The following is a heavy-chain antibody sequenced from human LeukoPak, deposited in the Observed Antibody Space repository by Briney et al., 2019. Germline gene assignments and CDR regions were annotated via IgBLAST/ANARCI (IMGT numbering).Heavy chain of an antibody. J-gene: IGHJ4*02. CDR1: GFTFSSYW. V-gene: IGHV3-7*04. Sequence: QPGGSLRLSCAASGFTFSSYWMSWVRQAPGKGLEWVAIIKQDGTEKYYVDSVKGRFTISRDNAKNSLYLQMNSLRAEDTAVYCCARGVGATHFDYWGQGTLVTVSS. CDR2: IKQDGTEK. CDR3: ARGVGATHFDY. D-gene: IGHD1-26*01.